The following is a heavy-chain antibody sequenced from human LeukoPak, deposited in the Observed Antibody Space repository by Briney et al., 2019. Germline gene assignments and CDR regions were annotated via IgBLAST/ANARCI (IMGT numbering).Heavy chain of an antibody. J-gene: IGHJ4*02. D-gene: IGHD4-11*01. CDR1: GVSVSSGSYY. CDR3: ARGYSNYFDY. V-gene: IGHV4-61*01. Sequence: PSETLSLTCTVSGVSVSSGSYYWSWLRQPPGKGLEWIGYIYYSGSTNYNPSLKSRVTISVDTSKNQFSLKLSSVTAADTAVYYCARGYSNYFDYWGQGTLVTVSS. CDR2: IYYSGST.